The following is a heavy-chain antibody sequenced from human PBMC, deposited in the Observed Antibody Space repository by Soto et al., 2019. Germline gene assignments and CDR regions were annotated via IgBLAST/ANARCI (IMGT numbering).Heavy chain of an antibody. D-gene: IGHD2-8*01. J-gene: IGHJ6*02. CDR2: TYYRSKWYN. CDR1: GDSVSGNSAA. CDR3: ARGRYCTNGVCYRDYYYYGMDV. Sequence: SQTLSLTCAISGDSVSGNSAALNWIRQSPSRGLEWLGRTYYRSKWYNDYAVSVKSRITINPDTSKNQFSLQLNSVTPEDTAVYYCARGRYCTNGVCYRDYYYYGMDVWGQGTTVTVSS. V-gene: IGHV6-1*01.